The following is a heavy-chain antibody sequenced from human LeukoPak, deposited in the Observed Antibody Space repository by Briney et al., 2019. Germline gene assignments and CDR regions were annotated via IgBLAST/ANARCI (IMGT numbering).Heavy chain of an antibody. CDR1: GYSISSDYY. CDR2: IYHSGST. V-gene: IGHV4-38-2*01. D-gene: IGHD2-15*01. J-gene: IGHJ5*02. CDR3: ARPRLNGVVAASGVDP. Sequence: SETLSLTCAVSGYSISSDYYWGWIRQPPGKGLEWIGSIYHSGSTYYNPSLKSRVTISVDTSKNQFSLKLSSVTAADTAVYYCARPRLNGVVAASGVDPWGQGTLVTVSS.